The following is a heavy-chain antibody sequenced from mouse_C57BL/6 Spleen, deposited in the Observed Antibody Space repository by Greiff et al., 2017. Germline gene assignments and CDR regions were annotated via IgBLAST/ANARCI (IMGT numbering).Heavy chain of an antibody. V-gene: IGHV1-61*01. CDR3: ARSEGYYWYFDV. Sequence: VQLQQPGAELVRPGSSVKLSCKASGYTFTSYWMDWVKQRPGQGLEWIGNIYPSDSETNYNQKFKDKATLTVDKSSSTAYMQLSSLTSEDSAVYYCARSEGYYWYFDVWGTGTTVTVSS. CDR1: GYTFTSYW. CDR2: IYPSDSET. D-gene: IGHD2-2*01. J-gene: IGHJ1*03.